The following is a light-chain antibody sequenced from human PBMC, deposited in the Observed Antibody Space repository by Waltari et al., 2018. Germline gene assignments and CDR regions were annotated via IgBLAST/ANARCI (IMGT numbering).Light chain of an antibody. CDR1: QSVSSSY. CDR2: GAS. Sequence: EIVLTQSPDTLSLSPGERATLSYRASQSVSSSYLAWYQQKPGQAPRLLIYGASSRATGIPDRFSGSGSGTDFTLTISRLEPEDFAVYYCQQYGSSPQTFGQGTKLEIK. J-gene: IGKJ2*01. CDR3: QQYGSSPQT. V-gene: IGKV3-20*01.